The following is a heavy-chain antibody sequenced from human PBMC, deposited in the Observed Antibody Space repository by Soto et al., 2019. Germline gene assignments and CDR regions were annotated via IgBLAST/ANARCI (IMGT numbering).Heavy chain of an antibody. D-gene: IGHD6-13*01. CDR1: GGSISSSNW. CDR3: AREQLVIDYYYGMDV. CDR2: IYHSGST. V-gene: IGHV4-4*02. Sequence: SETLSLTCAVSGGSISSSNWWSWVRQPPGKGLEWIGEIYHSGSTNYNPSLKSRVTISVDKSKNRFSLKLSSVTAADTAVYYCAREQLVIDYYYGMDVWGQGTTVTVSS. J-gene: IGHJ6*02.